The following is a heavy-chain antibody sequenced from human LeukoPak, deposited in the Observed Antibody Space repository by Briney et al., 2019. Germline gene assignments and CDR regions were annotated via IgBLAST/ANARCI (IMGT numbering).Heavy chain of an antibody. Sequence: PGESLKISCKGSGYSFTSYWIGWVRQMPGKGLEWMGIIYPGDSDTRYSPSFQGQVTISADKFISTAYLQWSSLKASDTAMYYCERHFGVRYYDILTGYYDYWGQGTLVTVSS. CDR2: IYPGDSDT. J-gene: IGHJ4*02. D-gene: IGHD3-9*01. CDR3: ERHFGVRYYDILTGYYDY. CDR1: GYSFTSYW. V-gene: IGHV5-51*01.